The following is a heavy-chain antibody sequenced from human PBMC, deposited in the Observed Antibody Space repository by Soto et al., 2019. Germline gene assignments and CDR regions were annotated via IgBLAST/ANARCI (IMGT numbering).Heavy chain of an antibody. CDR3: AKGFDYADTKRIDH. CDR1: GFGFSTHA. CDR2: ITNTGLTT. J-gene: IGHJ4*02. V-gene: IGHV3-23*01. D-gene: IGHD4-17*01. Sequence: RGSLRVSCASSGFGFSTHALTWVRQAPGKGLEWLSSITNTGLTTHYADSVKGRFTISRENSRNTLHLQMNNLRVDDTAIYYCAKGFDYADTKRIDHWGQGTMVTVSS.